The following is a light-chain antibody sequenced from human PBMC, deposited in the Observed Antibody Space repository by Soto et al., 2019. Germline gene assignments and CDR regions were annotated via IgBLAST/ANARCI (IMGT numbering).Light chain of an antibody. CDR2: DVS. CDR3: QHYYNFPLT. V-gene: IGKV1-33*01. J-gene: IGKJ4*01. Sequence: DIQMTQSPSSLSASVGDRVTITCQTSQGINNYLNWYQQKPGQAPKLLIYDVSHLETGFPFRFRGSGSGQFFTLTITSLQPEDFATYYCQHYYNFPLTFGGGTRVDIK. CDR1: QGINNY.